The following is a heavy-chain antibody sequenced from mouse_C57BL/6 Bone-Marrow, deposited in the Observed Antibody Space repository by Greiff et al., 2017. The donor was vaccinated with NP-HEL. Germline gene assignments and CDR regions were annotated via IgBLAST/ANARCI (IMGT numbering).Heavy chain of an antibody. CDR3: ARSYYSNYVTQYYYAMDY. D-gene: IGHD2-5*01. Sequence: VQLKQSGAELARPGASVKLSCKASGYTFTSYGISWVKQRTGQGLEWIGEIYPRSGNTYYNEKFKGKATLTADKSSSTAYMELRSLTSEDSAVYFCARSYYSNYVTQYYYAMDYWGQGTSVTVSS. CDR1: GYTFTSYG. V-gene: IGHV1-81*01. CDR2: IYPRSGNT. J-gene: IGHJ4*01.